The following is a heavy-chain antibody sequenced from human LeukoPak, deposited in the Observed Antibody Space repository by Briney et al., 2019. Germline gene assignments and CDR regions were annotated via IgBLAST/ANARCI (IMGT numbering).Heavy chain of an antibody. D-gene: IGHD3-22*01. CDR1: GFTFDDYA. CDR2: ISWNSGSI. Sequence: GGSLRLSCAASGFTFDDYAMHWVRQAPGKGLEWVSGISWNSGSIGYADSVKGRFTISRDNAKNSLYLQMNSLRAEDTALYYCAKDIGIPMIGIDYWGQGTLVTVSS. V-gene: IGHV3-9*01. CDR3: AKDIGIPMIGIDY. J-gene: IGHJ4*02.